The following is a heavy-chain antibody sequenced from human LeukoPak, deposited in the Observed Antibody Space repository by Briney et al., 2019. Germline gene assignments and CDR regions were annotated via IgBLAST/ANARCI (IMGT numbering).Heavy chain of an antibody. J-gene: IGHJ4*02. CDR2: ISGSGGST. Sequence: GGSLRLSCAASGFTFSSYAMSWVRQAPGKGLEWVSAISGSGGSTYYADSVKGRFTISRDNSKSTLYLQVNSLRAEDTAIYFCAYLDSSGFYYGRLRYWGQGTPVTVSS. D-gene: IGHD3-22*01. V-gene: IGHV3-23*01. CDR3: AYLDSSGFYYGRLRY. CDR1: GFTFSSYA.